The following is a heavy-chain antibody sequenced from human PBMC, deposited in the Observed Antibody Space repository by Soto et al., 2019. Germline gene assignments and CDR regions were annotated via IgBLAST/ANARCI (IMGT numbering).Heavy chain of an antibody. V-gene: IGHV1-18*01. J-gene: IGHJ6*02. CDR2: ISAYNGNT. Sequence: ASVKVSCKASGYTFTSYGISWVRQAPGQGLEWMGWISAYNGNTNYAQKLQGRVTMTTDTSTSTAYMELRSLRSDDTAVYYCAREIPPMGSSSWYVVSFYYYGMDVWGQGTTVTVSS. CDR3: AREIPPMGSSSWYVVSFYYYGMDV. D-gene: IGHD6-13*01. CDR1: GYTFTSYG.